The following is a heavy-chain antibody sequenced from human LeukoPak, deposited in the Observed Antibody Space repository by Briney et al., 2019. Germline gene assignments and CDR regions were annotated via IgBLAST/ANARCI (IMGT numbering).Heavy chain of an antibody. CDR1: GYTFTSYG. J-gene: IGHJ4*02. Sequence: ASVKVSCKASGYTFTSYGISWVRQAPGQGLEWMGWISAYNGNTKYSQKLQGRVTINTDTSTSTAYMELRSLRSDDTAVYYCARVRVGATAKGHYFDYWGQGTLVTVSS. CDR3: ARVRVGATAKGHYFDY. V-gene: IGHV1-18*01. D-gene: IGHD1-26*01. CDR2: ISAYNGNT.